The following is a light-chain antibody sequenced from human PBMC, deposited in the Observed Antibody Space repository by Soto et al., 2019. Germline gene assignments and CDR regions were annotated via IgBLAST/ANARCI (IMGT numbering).Light chain of an antibody. CDR1: QSIDTW. Sequence: DIQMTQSPATLAASVGDRVSLTCRASQSIDTWLAWYQQKPGKAPNLLIYKASRLESGVPSRFSGSGSGTEFTLTISSLQPEDFATYYCQQSSSSPITFGQGTRLEI. J-gene: IGKJ5*01. CDR2: KAS. CDR3: QQSSSSPIT. V-gene: IGKV1-5*03.